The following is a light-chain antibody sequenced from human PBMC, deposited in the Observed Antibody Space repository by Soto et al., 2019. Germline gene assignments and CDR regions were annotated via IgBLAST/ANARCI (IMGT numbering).Light chain of an antibody. CDR3: SPFAGNNNLV. CDR2: EVS. J-gene: IGLJ2*01. V-gene: IGLV2-8*01. CDR1: SSDVGGYNY. Sequence: QSALTQPPSASGSPGQSVTISCTGTSSDVGGYNYVSWYQQHPGKAPKLMISEVSKRPSGVPERFSGSKSGNTASLTVSGLQGEDEADYYCSPFAGNNNLVFGGGTKLTVL.